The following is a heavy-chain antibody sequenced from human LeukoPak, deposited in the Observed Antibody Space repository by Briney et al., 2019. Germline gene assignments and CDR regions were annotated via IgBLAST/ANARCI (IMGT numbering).Heavy chain of an antibody. CDR1: GFTFSSYS. CDR2: ISSSSSYI. D-gene: IGHD3-3*01. Sequence: GGSLRLSCAASGFTFSSYSMNWVRQAPGKGLEWVSSISSSSSYIYYADSVKGRFTISRDNAKNSLYLQMNSLRAEDTAVYYCARDRGRFLEPEDYFDYWGQGTLVTVSS. CDR3: ARDRGRFLEPEDYFDY. V-gene: IGHV3-21*01. J-gene: IGHJ4*02.